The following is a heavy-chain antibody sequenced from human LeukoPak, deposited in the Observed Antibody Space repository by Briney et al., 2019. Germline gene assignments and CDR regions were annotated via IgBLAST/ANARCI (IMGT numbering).Heavy chain of an antibody. CDR3: ARDDETAYGMDV. V-gene: IGHV4-59*01. J-gene: IGHJ6*02. CDR2: IYYSGST. Sequence: PSETLSLTCTVSGGSISSYYWSWIRQPPGKGLEWIGYIYYSGSTNYNPSLKSRVTISVDTSKNQFSLKLSSVTAADTAVYYCARDDETAYGMDVWGQGTTVTVSS. CDR1: GGSISSYY. D-gene: IGHD2-21*02.